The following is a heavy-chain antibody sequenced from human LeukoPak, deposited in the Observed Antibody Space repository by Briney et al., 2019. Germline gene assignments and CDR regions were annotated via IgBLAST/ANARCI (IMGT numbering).Heavy chain of an antibody. V-gene: IGHV3-23*01. D-gene: IGHD3-9*01. J-gene: IGHJ6*03. CDR2: ISGSGGST. CDR3: AKDGGEYYDILTGYYPRLYYMDV. Sequence: GGSLRLSGVASGFTFSTYGMSWVRQAPGKGLEWVSAISGSGGSTYYADSVKGRFTISRDNSKNTLYLQMNSLRAEDTAVYYCAKDGGEYYDILTGYYPRLYYMDVWGKGTTVTISS. CDR1: GFTFSTYG.